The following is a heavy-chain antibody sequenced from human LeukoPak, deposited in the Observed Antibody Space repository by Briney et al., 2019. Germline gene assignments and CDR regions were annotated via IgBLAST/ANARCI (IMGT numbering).Heavy chain of an antibody. CDR1: GFTFSDYY. D-gene: IGHD7-27*01. Sequence: GGSLRLSCAASGFTFSDYYMSWIRQAPGKGLEWVSYISSSSSYTNYADSVKGRFTISRDNAKHSLYLQMNSLRAEDTAVYYCARDGRSGPNWFDPWGQGTLVTVSS. J-gene: IGHJ5*02. V-gene: IGHV3-11*06. CDR3: ARDGRSGPNWFDP. CDR2: ISSSSSYT.